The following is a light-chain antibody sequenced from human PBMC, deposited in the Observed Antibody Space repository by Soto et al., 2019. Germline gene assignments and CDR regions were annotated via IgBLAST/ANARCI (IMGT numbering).Light chain of an antibody. CDR3: QHYNNWPPWT. CDR2: DSS. V-gene: IGKV3-15*01. Sequence: EIVLTQSPAALSVSPGERVTLSCRASQGIGSTLAWYQQKPGQTPRLLIYDSSTRAIGIPTRFSGSRSGTEFTLTISSLQSEDFAVYYCQHYNNWPPWTFGQGTKVDIK. J-gene: IGKJ1*01. CDR1: QGIGST.